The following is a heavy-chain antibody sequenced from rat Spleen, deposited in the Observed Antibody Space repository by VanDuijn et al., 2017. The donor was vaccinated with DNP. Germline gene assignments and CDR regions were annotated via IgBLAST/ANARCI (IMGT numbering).Heavy chain of an antibody. CDR1: GFTFSNYV. J-gene: IGHJ2*01. V-gene: IGHV5S13*01. CDR2: ISTGGGNT. CDR3: ASNNYFDY. Sequence: EVQLVESGGGLVQPGRSLKLSCAASGFTFSNYVMARVRQAPTKGLEWVASISTGGGNTYYRDSVKGRFTISRDNAKNTQYLQIDSLRSEDSATYYCASNNYFDYWGQGVMVTVSS.